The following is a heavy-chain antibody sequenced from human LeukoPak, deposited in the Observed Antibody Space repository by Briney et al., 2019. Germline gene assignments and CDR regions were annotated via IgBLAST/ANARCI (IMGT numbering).Heavy chain of an antibody. V-gene: IGHV3-23*01. CDR2: ISGSGGST. CDR3: AKLWVMITFGGVIDIEAPGSSGDY. CDR1: GFTFSSYA. J-gene: IGHJ4*02. D-gene: IGHD3-16*02. Sequence: GGSLRLSCAASGFTFSSYAMSWVRQAPGKGLEWVSAISGSGGSTYYADSAKGRFTISRDNSKNTLYLQMNSLRAEDTAVYYCAKLWVMITFGGVIDIEAPGSSGDYWGQGTLVTVSS.